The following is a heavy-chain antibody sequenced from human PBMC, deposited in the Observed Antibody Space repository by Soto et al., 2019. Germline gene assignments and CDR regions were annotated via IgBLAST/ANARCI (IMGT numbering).Heavy chain of an antibody. V-gene: IGHV3-21*01. J-gene: IGHJ4*02. CDR3: ARDLTHYYDSSGYYYAPFGN. CDR1: GFTFSSYS. D-gene: IGHD3-22*01. Sequence: EVQLVESGGGLVKPGGSLRLSCAASGFTFSSYSMNWVRQAPGKGLEWVSSISSSSSYIYYADSVKGRFTISRDNAKNSPYLQMNSLRAEDTAVYYSARDLTHYYDSSGYYYAPFGNWGQGTLVTVSS. CDR2: ISSSSSYI.